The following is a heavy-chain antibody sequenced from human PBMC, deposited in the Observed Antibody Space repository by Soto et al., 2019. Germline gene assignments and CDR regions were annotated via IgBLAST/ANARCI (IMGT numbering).Heavy chain of an antibody. J-gene: IGHJ4*02. CDR1: GYTFTSYL. Sequence: QVQLVQSGAEVKKPGASVKVSCKASGYTFTSYLITWVRQAPGQGLEWMGWISAYNGNTIYAQNLQGRVTLTTDTSTNTAYVELRSLRSDDTAVYYCARRGYSHDLDYWGQGTRVTVSS. V-gene: IGHV1-18*01. CDR2: ISAYNGNT. CDR3: ARRGYSHDLDY. D-gene: IGHD5-18*01.